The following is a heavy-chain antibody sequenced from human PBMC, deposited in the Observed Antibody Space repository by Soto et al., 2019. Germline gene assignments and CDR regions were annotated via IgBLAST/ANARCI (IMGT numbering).Heavy chain of an antibody. Sequence: QVQLVQSGAEVKKPGASVKVSCKASGYTFTSYGISWVRQAPGQGLEWMGWISAYNGNTNYAQKLQGRVTMTTDTSTSTAYMELRSLRSDDKAVYYCARECLGCSGGSCHCYYYYGMDVWGQGTTVTVSS. CDR2: ISAYNGNT. CDR1: GYTFTSYG. V-gene: IGHV1-18*04. D-gene: IGHD2-15*01. CDR3: ARECLGCSGGSCHCYYYYGMDV. J-gene: IGHJ6*02.